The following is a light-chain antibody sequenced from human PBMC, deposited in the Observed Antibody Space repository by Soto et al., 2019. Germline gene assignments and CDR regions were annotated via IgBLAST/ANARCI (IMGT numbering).Light chain of an antibody. CDR1: QSVTSSY. V-gene: IGKV3-20*01. J-gene: IGKJ1*01. CDR2: GAS. CDR3: QQYGRSPWT. Sequence: EIVLTQSPGTLSLSPAERATLSCRASQSVTSSYLAWYQQKPGQAPRLLIYGASSRATGIPDRFSGSGSGTDFTLTISRLEPEDFAVYYCQQYGRSPWTFGQGTKVEMK.